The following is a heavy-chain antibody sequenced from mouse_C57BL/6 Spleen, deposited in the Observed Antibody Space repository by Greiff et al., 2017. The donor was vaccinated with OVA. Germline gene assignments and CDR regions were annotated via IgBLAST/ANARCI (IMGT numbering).Heavy chain of an antibody. J-gene: IGHJ1*03. D-gene: IGHD1-1*01. CDR1: GYTFTDYY. CDR2: INPNNGGT. CDR3: ARRGDYYGSSYGYFDV. V-gene: IGHV1-26*01. Sequence: EVQLQQSGPELVKPGASVKISCKASGYTFTDYYMNWVTQSHGKSLEWIGDINPNNGGTSYNQKFKGKATLTVDKSSSTAYMGLRSLTSEDSAVYYCARRGDYYGSSYGYFDVWGTGTTVTVSS.